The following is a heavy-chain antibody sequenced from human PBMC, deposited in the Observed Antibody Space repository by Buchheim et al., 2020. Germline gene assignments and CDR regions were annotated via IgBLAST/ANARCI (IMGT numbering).Heavy chain of an antibody. CDR3: ARAKDIVLMVYAPDYGMDV. D-gene: IGHD2-8*01. CDR2: INPSGGST. V-gene: IGHV1-46*01. CDR1: GYTFTSYY. Sequence: QVQLVQSGAEVKKPGASVKVSCKASGYTFTSYYMHWVRQAPGQGLEWMGIINPSGGSTSYAQQFQGRVPMTRDTSTSTVYMELSSLRSEDTAVYYCARAKDIVLMVYAPDYGMDVWGQGTT. J-gene: IGHJ6*02.